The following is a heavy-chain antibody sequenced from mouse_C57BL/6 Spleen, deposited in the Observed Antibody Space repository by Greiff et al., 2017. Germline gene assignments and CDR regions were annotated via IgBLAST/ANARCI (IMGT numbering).Heavy chain of an antibody. CDR3: ARHSTTQAMDY. CDR2: ISSGGSYT. D-gene: IGHD2-1*01. CDR1: GFTFSSYG. Sequence: EVTLVESGGDLVKPGGSLKLSCAASGFTFSSYGMSWVRQTPDKRLEWVATISSGGSYTYYPDSVKGRFTISRDNAKNTLYLQMSSLKSEDTAMYYCARHSTTQAMDYWGQGTSVTVSS. V-gene: IGHV5-6*02. J-gene: IGHJ4*01.